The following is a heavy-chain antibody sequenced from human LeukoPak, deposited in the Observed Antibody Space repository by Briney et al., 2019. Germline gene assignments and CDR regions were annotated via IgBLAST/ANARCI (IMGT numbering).Heavy chain of an antibody. CDR1: GYTFTSYG. Sequence: ASVNVSCTASGYTFTSYGISWVRQAPGQGLEWMGWISAYNGNTNYAQKLQGRVTMTTDTSTSTAYMELRSLRSDDTAVYYCARRGNYGDYFDYWGQGTLVTVSS. CDR3: ARRGNYGDYFDY. D-gene: IGHD4-17*01. J-gene: IGHJ4*02. CDR2: ISAYNGNT. V-gene: IGHV1-18*01.